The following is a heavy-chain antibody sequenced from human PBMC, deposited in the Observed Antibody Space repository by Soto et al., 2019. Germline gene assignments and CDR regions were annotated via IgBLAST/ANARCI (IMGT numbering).Heavy chain of an antibody. D-gene: IGHD3-3*01. CDR3: AIFFLYNDS. V-gene: IGHV1-8*01. J-gene: IGHJ5*01. CDR2: MNPNSGNT. CDR1: GYTVPRPD. Sequence: GASVSVSRKASGYTVPRPDSNLVCQVTVQKLKWMGWMNPNSGNTGYAQKFQGRVNMTRNTSISTAYMELSSLTSEDTAVYYCAIFFLYNDS.